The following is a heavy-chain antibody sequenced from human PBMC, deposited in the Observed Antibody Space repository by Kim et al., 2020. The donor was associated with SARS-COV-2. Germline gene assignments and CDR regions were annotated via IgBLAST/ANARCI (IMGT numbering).Heavy chain of an antibody. J-gene: IGHJ3*02. D-gene: IGHD2-21*02. Sequence: SETLSLTCTVSGGSISSGDYYWSWIRQPPGKGLEWIGYIYYSGSTYYNPSLKSRVTISVDTSKNQFSLKLSSVTAADTAVYYCARDSVTADQGDAFDIWGQGTMVTVSS. CDR1: GGSISSGDYY. V-gene: IGHV4-30-4*01. CDR3: ARDSVTADQGDAFDI. CDR2: IYYSGST.